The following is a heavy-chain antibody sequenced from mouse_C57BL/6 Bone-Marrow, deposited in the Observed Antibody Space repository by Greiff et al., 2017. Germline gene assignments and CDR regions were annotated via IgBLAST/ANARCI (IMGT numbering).Heavy chain of an antibody. J-gene: IGHJ4*01. D-gene: IGHD1-1*01. CDR2: ISSGGGYT. CDR3: ARLATVGDAMDY. V-gene: IGHV5-6*01. CDR1: GFTFSSYG. Sequence: EVKLVESGGDLVKPGGSLKLSCAASGFTFSSYGMSWVRQTPDKRLEWVATISSGGGYTYYPDSVKGRFTISRDKAKNTLYLQMSSLKSEDTAMYYCARLATVGDAMDYWGQGTSVTVSS.